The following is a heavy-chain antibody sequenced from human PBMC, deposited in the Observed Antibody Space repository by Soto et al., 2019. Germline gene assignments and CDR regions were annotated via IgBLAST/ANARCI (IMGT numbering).Heavy chain of an antibody. J-gene: IGHJ4*02. CDR2: IIPIFGTA. Sequence: GASVKVSCKAPGGTFSSYAISWVRQAPGQGLEWMGGIIPIFGTANYAQKFQGRVTITADESTSTAYMELSSLRSEDTAVYYCARSGFPGIAAYWGQGTLVTVSS. CDR1: GGTFSSYA. V-gene: IGHV1-69*13. CDR3: ARSGFPGIAAY. D-gene: IGHD6-13*01.